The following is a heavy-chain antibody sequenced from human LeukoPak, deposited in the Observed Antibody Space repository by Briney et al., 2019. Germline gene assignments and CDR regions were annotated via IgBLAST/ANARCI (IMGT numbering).Heavy chain of an antibody. D-gene: IGHD6-19*01. J-gene: IGHJ4*02. Sequence: GASVKVSCKASGYTFTSYDINWVRQAPGQGLEWMGIINPSGGSTSYAQKFQGRVTMTRDVSTSTVYMELSSLRSEDTAVYYCAGQIFRIAVAEITDYWGQGTLVTVSS. CDR3: AGQIFRIAVAEITDY. CDR2: INPSGGST. V-gene: IGHV1-46*01. CDR1: GYTFTSYD.